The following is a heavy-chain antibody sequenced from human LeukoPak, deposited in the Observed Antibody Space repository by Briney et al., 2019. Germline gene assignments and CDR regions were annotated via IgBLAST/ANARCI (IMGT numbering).Heavy chain of an antibody. Sequence: GGSLRLSCAASGFTFDDYAMHWVRQAPGKGLEGVSGISWNSGSIGYADSVKGRFTISRDNAKNSLYLQMNSLRAEDTALYYCAKVKHSSGYYFDYWGQGTLVTVSS. CDR1: GFTFDDYA. V-gene: IGHV3-9*01. J-gene: IGHJ4*02. CDR2: ISWNSGSI. CDR3: AKVKHSSGYYFDY. D-gene: IGHD3-22*01.